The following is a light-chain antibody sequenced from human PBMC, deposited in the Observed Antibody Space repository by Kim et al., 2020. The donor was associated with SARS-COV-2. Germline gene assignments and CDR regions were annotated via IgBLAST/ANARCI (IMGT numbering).Light chain of an antibody. J-gene: IGKJ1*01. CDR1: QSLSIW. Sequence: GDRVTITCRASQSLSIWLDWYQQKPGKAPNLLIYDASILESGVPSRFSGSGSGTEFTLTISGLQPDDFATYYCQEYKSNSWTFGQGTKVEIK. CDR2: DAS. CDR3: QEYKSNSWT. V-gene: IGKV1-5*01.